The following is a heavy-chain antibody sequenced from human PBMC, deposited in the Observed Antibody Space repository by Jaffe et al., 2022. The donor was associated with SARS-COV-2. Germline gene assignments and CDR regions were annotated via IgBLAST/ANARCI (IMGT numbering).Heavy chain of an antibody. Sequence: QVQLVESGGGVVQPGRSLRLSCAASGFTFSSYGMHWVRQAPGKGLEWVAVISYDGSNKYYADSVKGRFTISRDNSKNTLYLQMNSLRAEDTAVYYCAKVVGSYSFDYWGQGTLVTVSS. CDR2: ISYDGSNK. CDR1: GFTFSSYG. J-gene: IGHJ4*02. CDR3: AKVVGSYSFDY. D-gene: IGHD1-26*01. V-gene: IGHV3-30*18.